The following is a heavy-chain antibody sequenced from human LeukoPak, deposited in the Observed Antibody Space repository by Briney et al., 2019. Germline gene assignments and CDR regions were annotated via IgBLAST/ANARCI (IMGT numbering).Heavy chain of an antibody. Sequence: KPSETLSLTCTVSGYSISSGYYWGWIRQPPGKGLEWIGSIYHSGSTYYNPSLKSRVTISVDTSKNQFSLKLSSVTAADTAVYYCARDRQKEVLLWFGELSGPWFDPWGQGTLVTVSS. J-gene: IGHJ5*02. CDR2: IYHSGST. V-gene: IGHV4-38-2*02. CDR3: ARDRQKEVLLWFGELSGPWFDP. D-gene: IGHD3-10*01. CDR1: GYSISSGYY.